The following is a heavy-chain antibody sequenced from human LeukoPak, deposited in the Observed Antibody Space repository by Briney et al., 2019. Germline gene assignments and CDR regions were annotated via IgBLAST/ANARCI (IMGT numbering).Heavy chain of an antibody. V-gene: IGHV3-23*01. CDR1: GFTFDNSA. D-gene: IGHD2-15*01. Sequence: TGGSLRLSCAGSGFTFDNSAVRWVRQAPGKGLEWVSAISTRGETNYADSVRGRITISRDNFKRTVFLQLNSLRADDTAIYYCARHRILEFDAFDVWGRGTMVTVS. CDR2: ISTRGET. CDR3: ARHRILEFDAFDV. J-gene: IGHJ3*01.